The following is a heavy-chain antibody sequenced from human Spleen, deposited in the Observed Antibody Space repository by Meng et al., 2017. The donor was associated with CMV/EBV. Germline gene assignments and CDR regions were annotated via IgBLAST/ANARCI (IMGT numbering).Heavy chain of an antibody. D-gene: IGHD3-16*01. CDR2: INPNSGGA. CDR1: AYTFAGYY. CDR3: AREGLVGDLRYFDL. V-gene: IGHV1-2*06. Sequence: QVQLVQSGAEVKKPGASVKVSCKASAYTFAGYYMHWVRQAPGQGLEWMGRINPNSGGANYAQKFQGRVTMTRDTSISTAYMELSRLRSDDTAVYYCAREGLVGDLRYFDLWGRGTLVTSPQ. J-gene: IGHJ2*01.